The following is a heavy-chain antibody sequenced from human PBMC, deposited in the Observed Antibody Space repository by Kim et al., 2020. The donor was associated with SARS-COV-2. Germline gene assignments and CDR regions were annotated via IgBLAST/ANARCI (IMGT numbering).Heavy chain of an antibody. J-gene: IGHJ3*02. CDR3: ARVHVLLWFGGAFDI. V-gene: IGHV7-4-1*02. Sequence: ASVKVSCNASGYTFTSYAMNWVRQAPGQGLEWMGWINTNTGNPTYAQGFTGRFVFSLDNSVSTTYLQISSLKAEDTAVYYCARVHVLLWFGGAFDIWGQGTMVTVSS. D-gene: IGHD3-10*01. CDR1: GYTFTSYA. CDR2: INTNTGNP.